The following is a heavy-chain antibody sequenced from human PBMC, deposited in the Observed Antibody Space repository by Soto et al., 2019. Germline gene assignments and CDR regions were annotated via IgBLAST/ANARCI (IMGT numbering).Heavy chain of an antibody. CDR1: GYTFTSYG. J-gene: IGHJ6*03. CDR3: ARAGYSGYDLAYYYYMDV. Sequence: ASVKVSCKASGYTFTSYGISWVRQAPGQGLEWMGWISAYNGNTNYAQKLQGRVTMTTDTSTSTAYMELRSLRSDDTAVYYCARAGYSGYDLAYYYYMDVWGKGTTVTVS. V-gene: IGHV1-18*01. D-gene: IGHD5-12*01. CDR2: ISAYNGNT.